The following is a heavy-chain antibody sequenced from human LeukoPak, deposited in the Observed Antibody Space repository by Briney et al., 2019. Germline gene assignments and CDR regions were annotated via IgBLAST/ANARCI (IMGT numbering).Heavy chain of an antibody. V-gene: IGHV1-8*03. CDR3: ARGLGCSGGSCYHETTTFSP. CDR2: MNPNSGNT. D-gene: IGHD2-15*01. J-gene: IGHJ5*02. CDR1: GYTFTSYD. Sequence: GASVKVSCKASGYTFTSYDINWVRQATGQGLEWMGWMNPNSGNTGYAQKFQGRVTITRNTSISTAYMELSSLRSEDTAVYYCARGLGCSGGSCYHETTTFSPWGQGTLVTVSS.